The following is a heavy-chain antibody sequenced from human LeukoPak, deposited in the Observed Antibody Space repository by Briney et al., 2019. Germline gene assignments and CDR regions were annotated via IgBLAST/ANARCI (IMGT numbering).Heavy chain of an antibody. CDR1: GYTFTGYF. CDR3: AASGWSKPYYFDY. J-gene: IGHJ4*02. V-gene: IGHV1-2*02. Sequence: GASVKVSCKASGYTFTGYFMHWVRQAPGHGLEWMGWINPNSGGTNYAQKFQDRVTMTRDTSISTAYMELSRLRSDDTAVYYCAASGWSKPYYFDYWGQGTLVTVSS. CDR2: INPNSGGT. D-gene: IGHD6-19*01.